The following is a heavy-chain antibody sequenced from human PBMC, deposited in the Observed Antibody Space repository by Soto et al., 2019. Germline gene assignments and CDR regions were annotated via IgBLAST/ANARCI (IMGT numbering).Heavy chain of an antibody. J-gene: IGHJ4*02. CDR1: GVSLSTGGVG. D-gene: IGHD2-15*01. CDR3: AHMRAAKFDY. V-gene: IGHV2-5*02. CDR2: IYWDDDQ. Sequence: QITLKESGPTLVKPTQTLTLTCNVSGVSLSTGGVGVGWIRQPPGKALEWLALIYWDDDQRSSPSLKSRLTITNDTSKHQVVLTMTNMAPENTATYYCAHMRAAKFDYWGQGTLVTVSS.